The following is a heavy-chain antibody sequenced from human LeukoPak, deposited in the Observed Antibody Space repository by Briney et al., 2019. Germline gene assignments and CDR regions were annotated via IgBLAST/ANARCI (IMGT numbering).Heavy chain of an antibody. CDR1: GFTFSSYS. J-gene: IGHJ4*02. CDR2: ISSSSSYI. Sequence: GGSLRLSCAASGFTFSSYSMNWVRQAPGKGLEWVSSISSSSSYIYYADSVKGRFTISRDNAKNSLYLQMNSLRAEDTAVYYCAKSIGSSWSPFDYWGQGTLVTVSS. D-gene: IGHD6-13*01. V-gene: IGHV3-21*01. CDR3: AKSIGSSWSPFDY.